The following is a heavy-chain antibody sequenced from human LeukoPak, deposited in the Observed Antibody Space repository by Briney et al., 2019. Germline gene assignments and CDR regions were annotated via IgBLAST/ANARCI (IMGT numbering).Heavy chain of an antibody. CDR3: ARAYSSSWYRGNWFDP. V-gene: IGHV4-4*07. J-gene: IGHJ5*02. D-gene: IGHD6-13*01. CDR2: IYTSGST. Sequence: SETLSLTCTVSGGSISSYYWSWIRRPAGKGLERIGRIYTSGSTNYNPSLKSRVTMSVDTSKNQFSLKLSSVTAADTAVYYCARAYSSSWYRGNWFDPWGQGTLVTVSS. CDR1: GGSISSYY.